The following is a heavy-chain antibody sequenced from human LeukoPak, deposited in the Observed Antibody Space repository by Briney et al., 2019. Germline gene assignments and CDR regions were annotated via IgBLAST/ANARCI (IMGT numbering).Heavy chain of an antibody. CDR2: INQDGSEK. D-gene: IGHD1-26*01. CDR3: ARGRGSYGYYFDY. Sequence: GGSLRLSRAASGFVFSGYWMSWVRQAPGKGLEWVANINQDGSEKYYVDSVKGRFTISRDNAKNSLYLQMNSLRAEDTAVYYCARGRGSYGYYFDYWGQGTLVTVSS. J-gene: IGHJ4*02. V-gene: IGHV3-7*01. CDR1: GFVFSGYW.